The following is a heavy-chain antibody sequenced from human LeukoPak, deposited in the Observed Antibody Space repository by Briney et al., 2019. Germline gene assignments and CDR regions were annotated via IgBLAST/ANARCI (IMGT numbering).Heavy chain of an antibody. J-gene: IGHJ3*02. CDR2: IYRDGNT. D-gene: IGHD3-10*01. CDR3: ARNTFRAVDI. CDR1: GLSLRVNY. V-gene: IGHV3-53*01. Sequence: GGSLSLSCAASGLSLRVNYMTWVRQTTGQGLEWLSNIYRDGNTYYADSVNGRFSISKDDYKNTLQLEMNSLRAEDTALYYCARNTFRAVDIWGQGSMVTVSS.